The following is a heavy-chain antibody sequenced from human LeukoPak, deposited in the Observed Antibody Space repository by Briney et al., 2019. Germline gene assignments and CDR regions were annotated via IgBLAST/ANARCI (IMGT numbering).Heavy chain of an antibody. CDR3: ATSRNFDY. J-gene: IGHJ4*02. CDR1: GFTLSSYW. V-gene: IGHV3-74*01. Sequence: QPGGSLRLSCAASGFTLSSYWMHWVRQAPGKGLVWVSHINIDGSNTRYADSEKGRFTISRDNAENTLYLQMNSLRVDDTAVYYCATSRNFDYWGQGTLVTVSS. CDR2: INIDGSNT.